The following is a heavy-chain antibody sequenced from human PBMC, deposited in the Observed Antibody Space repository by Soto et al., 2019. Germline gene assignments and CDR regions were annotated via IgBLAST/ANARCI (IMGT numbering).Heavy chain of an antibody. CDR2: ISAYNGNT. CDR3: ARVSKGMDIVVVPAAMLGFDY. CDR1: GYTFTSYG. D-gene: IGHD2-2*03. Sequence: ASVKVSCKASGYTFTSYGISWVRQAPGQGLEWMGWISAYNGNTNYAQKLQGRVTMTTDTSTSTAYMELRSLRSDDTAVYYCARVSKGMDIVVVPAAMLGFDYWVQGTLVTVSS. V-gene: IGHV1-18*01. J-gene: IGHJ4*02.